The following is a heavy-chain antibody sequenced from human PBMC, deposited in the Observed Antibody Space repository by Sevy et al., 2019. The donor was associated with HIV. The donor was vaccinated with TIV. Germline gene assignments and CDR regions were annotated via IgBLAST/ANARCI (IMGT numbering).Heavy chain of an antibody. CDR1: GFTFSSYD. V-gene: IGHV3-48*03. CDR3: ARDGLYGGNFEYFQH. Sequence: GGSLRLSCTASGFTFSSYDMNWVRQAPGKGLEWVSKISSSGSSIYYADSVKGRFTISRDNSNNTLYLHINSLRAEDTAVYYCARDGLYGGNFEYFQHWGQGTLVTVSS. J-gene: IGHJ1*01. D-gene: IGHD4-17*01. CDR2: ISSSGSSI.